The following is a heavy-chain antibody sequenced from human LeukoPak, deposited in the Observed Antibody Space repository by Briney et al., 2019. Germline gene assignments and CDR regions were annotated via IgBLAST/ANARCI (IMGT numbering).Heavy chain of an antibody. J-gene: IGHJ4*02. D-gene: IGHD6-19*01. V-gene: IGHV3-23*01. Sequence: GGSLRLSCSASVFTFITYAMTWVPQAPGKGLDRDSAYNDGGGSTYYAGSVKGRFTISRDNSKNTLYLQMNSLRAEDTAVYYCAKARDSSAWRTSYYFDYWGQGTLVTVS. CDR2: YNDGGGST. CDR3: AKARDSSAWRTSYYFDY. CDR1: VFTFITYA.